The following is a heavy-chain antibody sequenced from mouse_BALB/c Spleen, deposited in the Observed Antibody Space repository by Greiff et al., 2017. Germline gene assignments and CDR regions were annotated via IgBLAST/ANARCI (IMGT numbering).Heavy chain of an antibody. CDR2: IYPGDGDT. J-gene: IGHJ3*01. CDR1: GYAFSSYW. V-gene: IGHV1-80*01. CDR3: ARLGYDGAWFAY. Sequence: QVQLQQSGAELVRPGSSVKISCKASGYAFSSYWMNWVKQRPGQGLEWIGQIYPGDGDTNYNGKFKGKATLTADKSSSTAYMQLSSLASEDSAVYYCARLGYDGAWFAYWGQGTLVTVSA. D-gene: IGHD2-2*01.